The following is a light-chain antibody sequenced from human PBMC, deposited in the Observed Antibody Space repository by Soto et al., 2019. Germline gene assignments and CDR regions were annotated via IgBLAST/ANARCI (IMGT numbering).Light chain of an antibody. V-gene: IGLV1-47*02. J-gene: IGLJ3*02. Sequence: QSVLTQPPSASGTPGQRVTISCSGTNSNIGSNFVYWYQHLPGTTPKLLVFSYNQRPSGVPDRFSGSKSGSSASLAISGLRSEDEADYYCQSYDSSLSRRWVFGGGTKLTVL. CDR3: QSYDSSLSRRWV. CDR2: SYN. CDR1: NSNIGSNF.